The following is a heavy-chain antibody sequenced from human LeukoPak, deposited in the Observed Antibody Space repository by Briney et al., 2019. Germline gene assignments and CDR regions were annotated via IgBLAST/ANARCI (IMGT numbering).Heavy chain of an antibody. V-gene: IGHV4-4*07. D-gene: IGHD3-10*01. CDR3: ARDQYYYGSGSYYKANRDYYYYYMDV. Sequence: SETLSLACNVSGGSIRGYYWSWIRQPAGKGLEWIGRIYTSGSTNYNPSLKSRVTISVDTSKNQFSLKLSSVTAADTAVYYCARDQYYYGSGSYYKANRDYYYYYMDVWGKGTTVTISS. J-gene: IGHJ6*03. CDR2: IYTSGST. CDR1: GGSIRGYY.